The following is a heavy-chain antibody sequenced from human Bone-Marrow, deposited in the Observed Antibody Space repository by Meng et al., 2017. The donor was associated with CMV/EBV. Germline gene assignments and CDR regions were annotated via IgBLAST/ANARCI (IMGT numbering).Heavy chain of an antibody. V-gene: IGHV4-39*01. CDR2: IYYSGST. CDR1: GGSISSSSYY. Sequence: SLTCTVSGGSISSSSYYWGWIRQPPGKGLEWIGSIYYSGSTYYNPSLKSRVTISVDTSKNQFSLKLSSVTAADTAVYYCARQTTTPYSSGETGFDYWGQGTRVTGSS. CDR3: ARQTTTPYSSGETGFDY. J-gene: IGHJ4*02. D-gene: IGHD6-19*01.